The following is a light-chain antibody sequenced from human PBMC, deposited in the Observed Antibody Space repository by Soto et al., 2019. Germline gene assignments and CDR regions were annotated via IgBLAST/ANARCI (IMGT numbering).Light chain of an antibody. V-gene: IGKV1-27*01. CDR2: GAS. J-gene: IGKJ3*01. CDR1: QGISNY. Sequence: DIQMTQSPSSLSASVGDRVTITCRASQGISNYLAWYQQKPGRLPKLLLFGASTLQSGVPARFSGSGSGTLFTLTINGLLPEDVATCYCQKHDRAPFTLGPGNKVDIK. CDR3: QKHDRAPFT.